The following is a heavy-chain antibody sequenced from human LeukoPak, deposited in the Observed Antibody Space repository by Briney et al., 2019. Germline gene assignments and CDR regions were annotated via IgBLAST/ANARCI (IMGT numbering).Heavy chain of an antibody. V-gene: IGHV3-20*04. J-gene: IGHJ3*02. CDR1: GFTFDDYA. CDR2: INWNGGST. D-gene: IGHD2-21*01. CDR3: ARDAHFGGVFDI. Sequence: RSGGSLRLSCAASGFTFDDYAMSWVRQAPGKGLEWASGINWNGGSTGYVDSVQAPFAISTDNAKTSLYLQMNSLRGEDTALYYCARDAHFGGVFDIWGQGTMVTVSS.